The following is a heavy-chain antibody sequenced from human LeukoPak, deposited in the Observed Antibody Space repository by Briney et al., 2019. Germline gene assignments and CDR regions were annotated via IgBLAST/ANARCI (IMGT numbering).Heavy chain of an antibody. CDR1: GFTFSSYD. D-gene: IGHD3-3*01. CDR2: IDTAGDT. J-gene: IGHJ4*02. Sequence: HPGGSLRLSCAASGFTFSSYDMHWVRQATGKGLEWVSAIDTAGDTYYPGSVKGRFTISRENAKNSLYLQMNSLRAGDTAVYYCARVVRDFWSGYLDYWGQGTLVTVSS. V-gene: IGHV3-13*01. CDR3: ARVVRDFWSGYLDY.